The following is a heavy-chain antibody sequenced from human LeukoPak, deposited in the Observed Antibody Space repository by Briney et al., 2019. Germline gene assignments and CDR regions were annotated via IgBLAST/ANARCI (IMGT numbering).Heavy chain of an antibody. Sequence: AGGSLRLSCAASGFTVSSNYMSWVRQAPGKGLEWVSVIYSGGSIYYADSVKGRFTISRDNSKNTLYLQMNSLRAEDTAVYYCARDRDTAMAFDYWGQGTLVTVSS. D-gene: IGHD5-18*01. V-gene: IGHV3-66*01. CDR2: IYSGGSI. CDR1: GFTVSSNY. CDR3: ARDRDTAMAFDY. J-gene: IGHJ4*02.